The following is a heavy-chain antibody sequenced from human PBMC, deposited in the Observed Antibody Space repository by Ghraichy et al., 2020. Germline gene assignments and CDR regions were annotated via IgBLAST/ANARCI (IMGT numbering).Heavy chain of an antibody. CDR2: ISWNSGRI. CDR1: GFNFDEYA. CDR3: AKDIGSYSGSYIDY. D-gene: IGHD1-26*01. J-gene: IGHJ4*02. V-gene: IGHV3-9*01. Sequence: LSLTCAASGFNFDEYAMHWVRQAPGKGLEWVSVISWNSGRIGYADSVKGRFTISRDNAKNSLYLQMNSLRAEDTALYYCAKDIGSYSGSYIDYWGQGTLVTASS.